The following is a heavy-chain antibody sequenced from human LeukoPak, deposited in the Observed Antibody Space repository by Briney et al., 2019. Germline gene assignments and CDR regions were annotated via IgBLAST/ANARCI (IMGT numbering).Heavy chain of an antibody. CDR3: ARSAYCSSTSCYPYYFDY. D-gene: IGHD2-2*01. CDR2: ISSSSSYI. Sequence: GGSLRLSRAASGFTFSSYSMNWVRQAPGKGLEWVSSISSSSSYIYYADSVKGRFTISRDNAKNSLYLQMNSLRAEDTAVYYCARSAYCSSTSCYPYYFDYWGQGTLVTVSS. V-gene: IGHV3-21*01. J-gene: IGHJ4*02. CDR1: GFTFSSYS.